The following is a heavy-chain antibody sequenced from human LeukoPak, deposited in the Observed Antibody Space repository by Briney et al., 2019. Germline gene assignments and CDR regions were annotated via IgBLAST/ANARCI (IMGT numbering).Heavy chain of an antibody. CDR3: TREKDCADGICYED. D-gene: IGHD2-8*01. CDR1: GHTFTSHD. Sequence: GASVKVSCKASGHTFTSHDINWVRQATGLGLEWLGWMGPKSGNTGYAQKFQGRVTMTRDTSISTAYMELSSLRFDDTAVYFCTREKDCADGICYEDWGQGTLVTASS. CDR2: MGPKSGNT. J-gene: IGHJ4*02. V-gene: IGHV1-8*01.